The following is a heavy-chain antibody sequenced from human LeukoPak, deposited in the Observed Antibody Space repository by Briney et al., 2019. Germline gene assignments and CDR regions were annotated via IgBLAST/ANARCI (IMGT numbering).Heavy chain of an antibody. CDR3: ARGKYVRLFQKSWVGYYYGMDV. CDR2: MNPNSGNT. CDR1: GYTFTSYD. Sequence: ASVKVSCKASGYTFTSYDINWVRQATGQGLEWMGWMNPNSGNTGYAQKFQGRVTMTRNTSISTAYMELSSLRSEDTAVYYCARGKYVRLFQKSWVGYYYGMDVWGQGTTVTVSS. V-gene: IGHV1-8*02. J-gene: IGHJ6*02. D-gene: IGHD1-1*01.